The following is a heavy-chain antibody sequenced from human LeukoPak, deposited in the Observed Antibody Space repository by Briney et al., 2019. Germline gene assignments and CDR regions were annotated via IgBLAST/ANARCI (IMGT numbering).Heavy chain of an antibody. CDR3: ARAPSEIGGYYPEYFRH. Sequence: GGSPRLSCAASGFTFSSYWMHWVRQAPGKGLVWVSRIKSDGSTNYADSVKGRFTISRDNAKNTVSLQMNSLRAEDTGVYYCARAPSEIGGYYPEYFRHWGQGTLVTVS. CDR1: GFTFSSYW. CDR2: IKSDGST. J-gene: IGHJ1*01. V-gene: IGHV3-74*01. D-gene: IGHD3-22*01.